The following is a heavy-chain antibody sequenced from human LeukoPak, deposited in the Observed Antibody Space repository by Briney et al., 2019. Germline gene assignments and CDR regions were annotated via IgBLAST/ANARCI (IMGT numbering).Heavy chain of an antibody. J-gene: IGHJ4*02. CDR3: ARDWVAAAGVAPDY. CDR2: ISSSSSYI. Sequence: PGGSLRLSCAASGFTFSSYSMNWVRQAPGKGLEWVSSISSSSSYIYYADSVKGRFTISRDNAKNSLYLQMNSLRAEDTAVYYCARDWVAAAGVAPDYWGQGTLVTVSS. CDR1: GFTFSSYS. D-gene: IGHD6-13*01. V-gene: IGHV3-21*01.